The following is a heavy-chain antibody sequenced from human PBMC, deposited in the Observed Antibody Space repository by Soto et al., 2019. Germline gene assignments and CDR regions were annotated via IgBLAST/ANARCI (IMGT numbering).Heavy chain of an antibody. CDR1: GGSISSSSYY. D-gene: IGHD2-2*01. J-gene: IGHJ4*02. V-gene: IGHV4-39*01. CDR3: ARHSGDIVVVPAAITFDY. CDR2: IYYSGST. Sequence: SETLSLTCTVSGGSISSSSYYWGWIRQPPGKGLEWIGSIYYSGSTYYNPSLKSRVTISVDTSKNQFSLKLSSVTAADTAVYYCARHSGDIVVVPAAITFDYWGQGTLVTVSS.